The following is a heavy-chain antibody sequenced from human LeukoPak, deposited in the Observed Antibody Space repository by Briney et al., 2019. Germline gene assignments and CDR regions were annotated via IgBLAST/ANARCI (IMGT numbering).Heavy chain of an antibody. CDR3: AKIMRRITIRDGMDV. CDR2: ISYDGSNK. Sequence: GGSLRLSCAASGFTFSSYGMHWVRQAPGKGLEWVAVISYDGSNKYYADSVKGRFTISRDNSKNTLYLQMNSLRAEDTAVYYCAKIMRRITIRDGMDVWGQGTTVTVPS. V-gene: IGHV3-30*18. D-gene: IGHD3-3*01. J-gene: IGHJ6*02. CDR1: GFTFSSYG.